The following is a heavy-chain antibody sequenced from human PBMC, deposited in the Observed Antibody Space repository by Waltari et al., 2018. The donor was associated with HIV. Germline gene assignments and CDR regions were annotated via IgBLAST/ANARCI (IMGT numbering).Heavy chain of an antibody. J-gene: IGHJ4*02. V-gene: IGHV1-3*01. D-gene: IGHD3-3*01. CDR1: GYTFTSYA. Sequence: QVQLVQSGAEVKKPGASVKVSCKASGYTFTSYAIHWVRQAPGQRLEWMGWINAGNGNTKYSQKFQGRVTITRDTSASTAYMELSSLRSEDTAVYYCVRDLIGMSAPEDYWGQGTLVTVSS. CDR3: VRDLIGMSAPEDY. CDR2: INAGNGNT.